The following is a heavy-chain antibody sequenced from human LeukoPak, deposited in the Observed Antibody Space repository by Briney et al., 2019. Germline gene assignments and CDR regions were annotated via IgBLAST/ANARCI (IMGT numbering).Heavy chain of an antibody. D-gene: IGHD3-10*01. J-gene: IGHJ5*02. V-gene: IGHV1-2*06. Sequence: ASVKVFCQASGYTFTGYYMHWVRQAPGQGLEWMGRINPNSGGTNYAQKFQGRVTMTRDTSISTAYMELSRLRSDDTAVYYCARNPHHLLWFGESHSRFDPWGQGTLVTVSS. CDR3: ARNPHHLLWFGESHSRFDP. CDR1: GYTFTGYY. CDR2: INPNSGGT.